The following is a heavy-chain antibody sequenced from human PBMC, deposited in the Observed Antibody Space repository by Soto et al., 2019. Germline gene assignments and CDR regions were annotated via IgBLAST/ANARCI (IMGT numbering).Heavy chain of an antibody. V-gene: IGHV3-33*01. D-gene: IGHD3-22*01. J-gene: IGHJ4*02. Sequence: PGGSLRLSCAASGFTFSSYGMPWVRQAPGKGLEWVAVIWYDGSNKYYADSVKGRFTISRDNSKNTLYLQMNSLRAEDTAVYYCARSSYYYDSSGYYPEAYYFDYWGQGTLVTVSS. CDR2: IWYDGSNK. CDR3: ARSSYYYDSSGYYPEAYYFDY. CDR1: GFTFSSYG.